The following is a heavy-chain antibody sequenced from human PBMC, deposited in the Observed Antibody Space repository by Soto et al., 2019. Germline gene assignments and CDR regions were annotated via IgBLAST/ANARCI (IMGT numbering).Heavy chain of an antibody. CDR2: IRSSSSPI. CDR1: GFTFSSYS. Sequence: SGGSLRLSCAASGFTFSSYSMNWVRQAPGKXLEWVSYIRSSSSPIYCADSVKGRFIISRDNAKNSLYLQMNSLRDEDTAIYYCARDEILTGSPHYYYGMDVWGQGTTVTVSS. V-gene: IGHV3-48*02. CDR3: ARDEILTGSPHYYYGMDV. D-gene: IGHD3-9*01. J-gene: IGHJ6*02.